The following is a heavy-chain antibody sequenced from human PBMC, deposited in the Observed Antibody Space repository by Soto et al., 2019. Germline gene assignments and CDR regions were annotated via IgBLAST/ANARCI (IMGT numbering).Heavy chain of an antibody. D-gene: IGHD4-4*01. Sequence: PGGSLRLSCAASGFTFSSYGMHWGRQAPGKGLEWVAVISYDGSNKYYADSVKGRFTISRDNSKNTLYLQMNSLRAEDTAVYYCAKAMAVNTLLYYGMDVWGHGTTVTVSS. J-gene: IGHJ6*02. CDR1: GFTFSSYG. CDR2: ISYDGSNK. V-gene: IGHV3-30*18. CDR3: AKAMAVNTLLYYGMDV.